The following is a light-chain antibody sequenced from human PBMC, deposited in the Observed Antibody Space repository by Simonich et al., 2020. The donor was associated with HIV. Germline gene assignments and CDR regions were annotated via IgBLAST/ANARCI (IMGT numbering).Light chain of an antibody. CDR1: QSVLYSSNTKNF. CDR3: QQYYSTPGT. CDR2: WAS. V-gene: IGKV4-1*01. J-gene: IGKJ1*01. Sequence: DIVMTQAPDSLAVSLGERATINCHSSQSVLYSSNTKNFLLWYQQKPGPPPNQLIYWASTRESGVPYPFSGSGSGTDFTLTISSRQAEDVAVYYCQQYYSTPGTFGQGTKVEIK.